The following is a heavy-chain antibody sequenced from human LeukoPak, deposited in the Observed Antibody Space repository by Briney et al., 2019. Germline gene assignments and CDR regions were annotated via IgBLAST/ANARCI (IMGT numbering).Heavy chain of an antibody. Sequence: SETLSLTCIVSDASFSSHYWTWIRQPPGKGLEWIGYISYTGSTNYNPSLKSRVTISVDTSKNQFSLKLSSVTAADTAVYYCARDPTTVTKGFDIWGQGTMVTVSS. J-gene: IGHJ3*02. CDR3: ARDPTTVTKGFDI. D-gene: IGHD4-17*01. V-gene: IGHV4-59*11. CDR1: DASFSSHY. CDR2: ISYTGST.